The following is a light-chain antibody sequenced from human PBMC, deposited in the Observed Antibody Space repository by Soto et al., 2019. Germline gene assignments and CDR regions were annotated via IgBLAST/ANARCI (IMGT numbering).Light chain of an antibody. CDR2: EVS. CDR1: SSDVGGYNY. CDR3: NSYAGSSHYV. V-gene: IGLV2-8*01. J-gene: IGLJ1*01. Sequence: QSVLTQPPSASGSPGQSVTISCTGTSSDVGGYNYVSWYQQHPGKAPKLMIYEVSKRPSGVPDRFSGSKSGNTASLTVSGLQAEDEADYYCNSYAGSSHYVFGTGTKGTV.